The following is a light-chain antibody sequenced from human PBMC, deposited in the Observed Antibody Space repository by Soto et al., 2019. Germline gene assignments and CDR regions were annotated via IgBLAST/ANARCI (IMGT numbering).Light chain of an antibody. CDR3: SSYTSSSIDYV. Sequence: QSALTQPASVSGSPGQSITISCTGTSSDVGGYNYVSWYQQHPGKAPKLMIYEVSSRPSGVSNRFSGSKSGNTASLTISGLQAEDEADYYCSSYTSSSIDYVFGTGTKSPS. J-gene: IGLJ1*01. CDR1: SSDVGGYNY. V-gene: IGLV2-14*01. CDR2: EVS.